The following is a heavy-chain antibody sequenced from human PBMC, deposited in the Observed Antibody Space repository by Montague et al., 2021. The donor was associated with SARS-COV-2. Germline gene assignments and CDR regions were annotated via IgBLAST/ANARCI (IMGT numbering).Heavy chain of an antibody. J-gene: IGHJ4*02. V-gene: IGHV4-4*02. CDR3: AGKVLTVPADY. D-gene: IGHD4-11*01. CDR2: ISYGGIA. CDR1: GVSITSTNW. Sequence: SETLSLTCAVSGVSITSTNWCCLVRHPPGEGLEWIGEISYGGIATYNPSLKSRATIVMDSSRKLFSLKVSSAAAADTAIYYCAGKVLTVPADYWGQGTLVTVS.